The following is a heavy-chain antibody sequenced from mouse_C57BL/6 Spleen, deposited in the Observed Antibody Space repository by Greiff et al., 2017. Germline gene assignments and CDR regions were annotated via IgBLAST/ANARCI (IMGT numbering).Heavy chain of an antibody. CDR2: INPGSGGT. J-gene: IGHJ4*01. D-gene: IGHD1-1*01. CDR1: GYAFTNYL. V-gene: IGHV1-54*01. Sequence: QVHVKQSGAELVRPGTSVKVSCKASGYAFTNYLIEWVKQRPGQGLEWIGVINPGSGGTNYNEKFKGKATLTADKSSSTAYMQLSSLTSEDSAVYFCARSAPLLLLRDAMDYWGQGTSVTVSS. CDR3: ARSAPLLLLRDAMDY.